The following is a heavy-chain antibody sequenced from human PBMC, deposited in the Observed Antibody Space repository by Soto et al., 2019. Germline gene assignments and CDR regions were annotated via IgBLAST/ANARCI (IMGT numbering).Heavy chain of an antibody. J-gene: IGHJ4*02. Sequence: GGSLRLSCAASGFTFSSYEMNWVRQAPGKGLEWVSYISSSGSTIYYADSVKGRFTISRDNAKNSLYLQMNSLRAEDTAVYYCGRAYDSSGYYYVLDPKPLDYWGQGTLVTVSS. CDR2: ISSSGSTI. D-gene: IGHD3-22*01. CDR3: GRAYDSSGYYYVLDPKPLDY. CDR1: GFTFSSYE. V-gene: IGHV3-48*03.